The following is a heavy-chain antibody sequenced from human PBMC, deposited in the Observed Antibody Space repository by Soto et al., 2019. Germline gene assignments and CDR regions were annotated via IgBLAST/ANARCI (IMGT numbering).Heavy chain of an antibody. J-gene: IGHJ4*02. Sequence: ASVKVSCKASGYTFKNYGIKWVRQAPGQGLEWVGWITTYNGNRHSAEKFQGRVTMTTDTSTSTTYMELRSLTSDDTGVYYCARDAQPKGVAADGSSDYWGQGPLVTVS. CDR3: ARDAQPKGVAADGSSDY. D-gene: IGHD6-19*01. V-gene: IGHV1-18*01. CDR1: GYTFKNYG. CDR2: ITTYNGNR.